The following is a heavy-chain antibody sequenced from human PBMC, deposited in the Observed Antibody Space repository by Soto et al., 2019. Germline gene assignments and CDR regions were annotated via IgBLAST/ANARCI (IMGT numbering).Heavy chain of an antibody. V-gene: IGHV4-59*01. Sequence: PSETLSLTCTVSGGSISSYYLSWIRQPPGKGLEWIGYIYYSGSTKYNPSLKSRATISVDTSKNQFSLKLSSVTAADTAVYYCARDGGRYYAMDVWGQGTTVTVYS. CDR1: GGSISSYY. CDR3: ARDGGRYYAMDV. J-gene: IGHJ6*02. D-gene: IGHD3-16*01. CDR2: IYYSGST.